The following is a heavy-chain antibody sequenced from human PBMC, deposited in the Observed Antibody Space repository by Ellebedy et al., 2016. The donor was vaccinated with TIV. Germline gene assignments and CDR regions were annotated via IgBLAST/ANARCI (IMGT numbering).Heavy chain of an antibody. CDR2: IRSKAYGGTT. CDR1: GFTFGDYA. J-gene: IGHJ4*02. Sequence: GESLKISXTASGFTFGDYAMSWFRQAPGKGLEWVGFIRSKAYGGTTEYAASVKGRFTISRDDSKSIAYLQMNSLKTEDTAVYYCTTPDYYDSSGYFLRILWGQGTLVTVSS. CDR3: TTPDYYDSSGYFLRIL. D-gene: IGHD3-22*01. V-gene: IGHV3-49*03.